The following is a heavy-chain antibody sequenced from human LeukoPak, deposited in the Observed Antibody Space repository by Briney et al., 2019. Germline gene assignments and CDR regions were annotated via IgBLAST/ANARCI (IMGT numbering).Heavy chain of an antibody. CDR2: IYYSGST. D-gene: IGHD3-9*01. J-gene: IGHJ4*02. CDR3: ARGSYDILTGYSTLGEY. Sequence: PSETLSLTCTVSGGSITTSSYYWGWIRQPPGKGLEWIGSIYYSGSTYYKPSLKSRVTISLDTSKNHFYLKLSSVTAADTAVYYCARGSYDILTGYSTLGEYWGQGTLVTVSS. V-gene: IGHV4-39*02. CDR1: GGSITTSSYY.